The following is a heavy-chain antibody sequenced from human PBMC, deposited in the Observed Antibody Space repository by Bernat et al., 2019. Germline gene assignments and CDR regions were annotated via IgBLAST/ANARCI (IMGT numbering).Heavy chain of an antibody. V-gene: IGHV3-30*03. Sequence: QVQLVESGGGVVQPGRSLRLSCAASGFTFSSYGMHWVRQAPGKGLEWVAVISYDGSNKYYADSVKGRFTISRDNSKNTLYLQMNSLRAEDTAVYYCARDYDSSGYLLSHYYGMDVWGQGTTVTVSS. D-gene: IGHD3-22*01. CDR2: ISYDGSNK. CDR3: ARDYDSSGYLLSHYYGMDV. CDR1: GFTFSSYG. J-gene: IGHJ6*02.